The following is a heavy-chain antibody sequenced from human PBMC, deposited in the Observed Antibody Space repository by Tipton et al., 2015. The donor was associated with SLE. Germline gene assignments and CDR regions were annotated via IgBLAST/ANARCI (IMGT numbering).Heavy chain of an antibody. D-gene: IGHD3-3*01. J-gene: IGHJ6*03. Sequence: TLSLTCAVSGYSISSAYYWGWIRQPPGKGLEWIGSMYHSGSTYYNPSLKSRVTISVDTSKNQFFLKLSSVTAADTAVYYCARGSDFWSGYSYHMDVWGKGTTVTVSS. V-gene: IGHV4-38-2*01. CDR1: GYSISSAYY. CDR3: ARGSDFWSGYSYHMDV. CDR2: MYHSGST.